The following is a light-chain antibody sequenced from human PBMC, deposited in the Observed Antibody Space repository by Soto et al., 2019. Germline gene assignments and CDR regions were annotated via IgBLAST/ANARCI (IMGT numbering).Light chain of an antibody. Sequence: AIRMTQSPSSFSASTGDRVTITCRASQGISSYLAWYQQKPGKAPKLLIYAASTLQSGVPSRFSGSGSGTDFTLTINCLQSEDFATYYCQHYYSYPFPFGPGTKVDIK. V-gene: IGKV1-8*01. CDR3: QHYYSYPFP. CDR2: AAS. CDR1: QGISSY. J-gene: IGKJ3*01.